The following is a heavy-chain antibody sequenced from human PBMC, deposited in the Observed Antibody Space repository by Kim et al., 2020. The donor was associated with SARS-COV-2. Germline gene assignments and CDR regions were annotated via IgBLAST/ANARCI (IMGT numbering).Heavy chain of an antibody. CDR2: ITRGGRTT. D-gene: IGHD5-12*01. J-gene: IGHJ2*01. CDR1: GFTFSSYW. CDR3: ARDKEGDGYMYFGL. V-gene: IGHV3-74*01. Sequence: GGSLRLSCAASGFTFSSYWMHWVRQAPGKGLVWVSRITRGGRTTTYADSVKGRFTISRDNAKNTVYLQMNSLRAEDTAVYYCARDKEGDGYMYFGLWGRGPLFPVPS.